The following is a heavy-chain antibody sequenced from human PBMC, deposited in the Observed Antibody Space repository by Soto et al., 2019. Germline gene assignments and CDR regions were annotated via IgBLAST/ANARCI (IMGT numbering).Heavy chain of an antibody. Sequence: QVQLVQSASEVMKPGASVKVSCKASGYTFIRYGITWVRQAPGQRLEWMGWISPYNDQTIYAQKLQGRVTMTADTSARKVYMQLRSLKSDDTDVYYCARGGYYDTVWEQLSHYGLDVWGQGTSVTVSS. CDR2: ISPYNDQT. J-gene: IGHJ6*02. CDR1: GYTFIRYG. CDR3: ARGGYYDTVWEQLSHYGLDV. V-gene: IGHV1-18*01. D-gene: IGHD3-22*01.